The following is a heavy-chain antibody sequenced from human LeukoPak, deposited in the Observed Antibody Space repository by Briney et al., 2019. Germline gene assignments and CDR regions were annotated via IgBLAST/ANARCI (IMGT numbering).Heavy chain of an antibody. V-gene: IGHV3-23*01. Sequence: PGGSLRLSCAASGFTFSSYGMSWVRQAPGKGLEWVSAISGSGGSTYYADSVKGRFTISRDNSENTLYLQMNSLRAEDTAVYYCAKTAPYSGYDYGPFDYWGQGTLVTVSS. CDR2: ISGSGGST. J-gene: IGHJ4*02. CDR3: AKTAPYSGYDYGPFDY. D-gene: IGHD5-12*01. CDR1: GFTFSSYG.